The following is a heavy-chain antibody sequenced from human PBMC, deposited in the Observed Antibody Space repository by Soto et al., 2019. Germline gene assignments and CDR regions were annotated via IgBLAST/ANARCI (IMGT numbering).Heavy chain of an antibody. Sequence: EVQLLESGGGLVQPGGSLRLSCAASGFTFSSYAMSWVRQAPGKGLEWVSAISGSGGSTYYADSVKGRFTISRDNSKNTLYLQMNSLRADDTAVYYCAKDSPYYDFWSGPAPFDYWGQGTLVTVSS. CDR1: GFTFSSYA. CDR3: AKDSPYYDFWSGPAPFDY. D-gene: IGHD3-3*01. V-gene: IGHV3-23*01. CDR2: ISGSGGST. J-gene: IGHJ4*02.